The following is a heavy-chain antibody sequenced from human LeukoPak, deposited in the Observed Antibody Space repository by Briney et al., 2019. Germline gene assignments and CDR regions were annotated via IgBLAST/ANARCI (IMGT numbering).Heavy chain of an antibody. CDR1: VGSVSSDRYF. CDR2: VYYKGST. J-gene: IGHJ5*02. Sequence: LETLSVTCMDSVGSVSSDRYFWSWIRPPPGKGLMWVGYVYYKGSTNYSPYIQIQVPITLVTSKNQFSLRLSSITAADTAVYYCARGPQELGIWFDPWGQGTPVTVSS. CDR3: ARGPQELGIWFDP. D-gene: IGHD6-13*01. V-gene: IGHV4-61*01.